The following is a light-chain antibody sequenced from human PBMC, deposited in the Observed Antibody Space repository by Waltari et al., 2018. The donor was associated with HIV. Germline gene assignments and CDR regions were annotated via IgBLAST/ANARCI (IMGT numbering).Light chain of an antibody. CDR3: CSYAGSSTYV. CDR2: DVS. Sequence: QSALTQPASVSGSPGQSITISCTGTSRDVGGYNYVSWYQQHPGKAPKLMIYDVSKPPSGVSNRFSGSKSGNTASLTISGLQAEDEADYYCCSYAGSSTYVFGTGTKVTVL. CDR1: SRDVGGYNY. J-gene: IGLJ1*01. V-gene: IGLV2-23*02.